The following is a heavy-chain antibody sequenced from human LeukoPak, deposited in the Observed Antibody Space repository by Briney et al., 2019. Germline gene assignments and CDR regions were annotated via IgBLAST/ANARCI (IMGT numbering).Heavy chain of an antibody. J-gene: IGHJ4*02. CDR3: ARRAWIQLWLLDY. CDR1: GFTFSSYA. CDR2: ISSNGGST. D-gene: IGHD5-18*01. V-gene: IGHV3-64*01. Sequence: PGGSLRLSCAASGFTFSSYAMHWVRQAPGKGLEYVSAISSNGGSTYYANSVKGRFTISRDNAKNSLYLQMNSLRAEDTAVYYCARRAWIQLWLLDYWGQGTLVTVSS.